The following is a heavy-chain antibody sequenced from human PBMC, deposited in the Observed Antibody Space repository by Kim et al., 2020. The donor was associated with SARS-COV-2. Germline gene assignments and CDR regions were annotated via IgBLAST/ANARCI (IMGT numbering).Heavy chain of an antibody. J-gene: IGHJ6*02. CDR2: ISAYNGNT. V-gene: IGHV1-18*01. D-gene: IGHD6-13*01. Sequence: ASVKVSCKASGYTFTSYGISWVRQAPGQGLEWMGWISAYNGNTNYAQKLQGRVTMTTDTSTSTAYMELRSLRSDDTAVYYCARAGETPEEGIAAAGTDYYYGMDVWGQGTTVTVSS. CDR3: ARAGETPEEGIAAAGTDYYYGMDV. CDR1: GYTFTSYG.